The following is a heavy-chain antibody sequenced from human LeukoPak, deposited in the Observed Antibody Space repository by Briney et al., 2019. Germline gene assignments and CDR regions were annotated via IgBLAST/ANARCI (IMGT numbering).Heavy chain of an antibody. J-gene: IGHJ4*02. D-gene: IGHD1-26*01. V-gene: IGHV4-39*01. CDR1: GGSISSSSYY. Sequence: SETLSLTCTVSGGSISSSSYYWGWIRQPPGKGLEWIGSIYYSGSTYYNPSLESRVTISVDTSKSQFSLTLSSVTAADTAVYYCARHAISGTYYAAFDYWGQGTLVTVSS. CDR2: IYYSGST. CDR3: ARHAISGTYYAAFDY.